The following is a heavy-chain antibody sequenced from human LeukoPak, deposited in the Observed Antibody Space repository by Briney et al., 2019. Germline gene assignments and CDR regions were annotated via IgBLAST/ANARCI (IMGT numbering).Heavy chain of an antibody. CDR1: GGPISSYY. CDR3: ARGRYYYDSSGYHYSFDY. V-gene: IGHV4-59*01. Sequence: PSETLSLTCTVSGGPISSYYWSWIRQPPGKGLEWIGYIYYSGSTNYNPSLKSRVTISVDTSKNQFSLKLSSVTAADTAVYYCARGRYYYDSSGYHYSFDYWGQGTLVTVSS. J-gene: IGHJ4*02. D-gene: IGHD3-22*01. CDR2: IYYSGST.